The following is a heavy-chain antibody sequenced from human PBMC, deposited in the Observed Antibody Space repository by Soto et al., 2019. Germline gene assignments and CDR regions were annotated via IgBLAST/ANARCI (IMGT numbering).Heavy chain of an antibody. J-gene: IGHJ5*02. CDR2: IYWDDDK. CDR1: GFSLSTSGVG. Sequence: SGPTLVNSTQTLTLTCTFSGFSLSTSGVGVGWIRQPPGKALEWLALIYWDDDKRYNPSLKSRLTITKDTSKNQVVLTMTNMNPVDTATYYCAHRHTIFGVVNFDPWGQGTLVTVSS. V-gene: IGHV2-5*02. CDR3: AHRHTIFGVVNFDP. D-gene: IGHD3-3*01.